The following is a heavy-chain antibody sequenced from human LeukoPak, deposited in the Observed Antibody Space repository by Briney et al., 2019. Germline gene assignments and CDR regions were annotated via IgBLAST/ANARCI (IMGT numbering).Heavy chain of an antibody. Sequence: PGGPLRLSCAASGFTFSSYAMSWVRQAPGKGLEWVSIISGSGVSTYYADSVKGRFTISRDNSENTLYLQMNSLRAEDTAVYYCAKYPTYYYESSGYYYFDYWGQGTLVTVSS. D-gene: IGHD3-22*01. J-gene: IGHJ4*02. CDR1: GFTFSSYA. V-gene: IGHV3-23*01. CDR2: ISGSGVST. CDR3: AKYPTYYYESSGYYYFDY.